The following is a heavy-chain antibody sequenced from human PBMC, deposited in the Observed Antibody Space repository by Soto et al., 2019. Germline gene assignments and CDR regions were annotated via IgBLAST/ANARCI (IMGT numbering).Heavy chain of an antibody. Sequence: GGSLRLSCAASGFTFSSYAMHWVRQAPGKGLEWVAVISYDGSNKYYADSVKGRFTISRDNSKNTLYLQMNSLRAEDTAVYYCARGHSDGPWYYYYGMDVWGQGNTVTVSS. CDR1: GFTFSSYA. V-gene: IGHV3-30-3*01. CDR3: ARGHSDGPWYYYYGMDV. J-gene: IGHJ6*02. D-gene: IGHD5-18*01. CDR2: ISYDGSNK.